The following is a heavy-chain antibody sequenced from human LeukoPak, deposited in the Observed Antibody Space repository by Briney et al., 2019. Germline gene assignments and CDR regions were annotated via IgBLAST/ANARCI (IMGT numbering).Heavy chain of an antibody. V-gene: IGHV3-30-3*01. CDR1: GFTFSSYA. Sequence: GRSLRLSCAASGFTFSSYAMHWVRQAPGKGLEGVAVISYDGSNKYYADSVKGRFTISRDNSKNTLYLQMNSLRAEDTAVYYCARDPEYYYDSSGYSKSFDYWGQGTLVTVSS. CDR3: ARDPEYYYDSSGYSKSFDY. J-gene: IGHJ4*02. CDR2: ISYDGSNK. D-gene: IGHD3-22*01.